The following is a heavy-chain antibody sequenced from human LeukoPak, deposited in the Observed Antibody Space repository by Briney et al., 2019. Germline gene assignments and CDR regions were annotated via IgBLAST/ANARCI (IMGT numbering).Heavy chain of an antibody. Sequence: PSETLSITCTVSGGSIGSYYWSWIRQPPGKGLEWIGYIYYSGSTNYSPSLKSRVTMSVDTSKNQFSLKLSSVTAADTAVYYCARCRLESGSYYYFDYWGQGTLVTVSS. CDR1: GGSIGSYY. J-gene: IGHJ4*02. CDR3: ARCRLESGSYYYFDY. CDR2: IYYSGST. V-gene: IGHV4-59*01. D-gene: IGHD1-26*01.